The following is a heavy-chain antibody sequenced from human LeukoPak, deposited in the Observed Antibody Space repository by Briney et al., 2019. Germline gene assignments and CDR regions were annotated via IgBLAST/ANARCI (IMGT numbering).Heavy chain of an antibody. Sequence: SVKVSCKASGGTFSSYAISWVRQAPGQGLEWMGRIIPILGIANYAQKFQGRVTITADKSTSTAYMELSSLRSEDTAVYYCARGYGSGSYKIFDYWGQGTLVTVSS. D-gene: IGHD3-10*01. CDR3: ARGYGSGSYKIFDY. CDR2: IIPILGIA. J-gene: IGHJ4*02. V-gene: IGHV1-69*04. CDR1: GGTFSSYA.